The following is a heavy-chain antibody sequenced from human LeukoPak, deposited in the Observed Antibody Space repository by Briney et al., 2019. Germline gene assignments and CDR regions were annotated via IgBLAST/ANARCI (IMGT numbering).Heavy chain of an antibody. CDR2: ISYDGSNK. CDR1: GFTFSSYA. V-gene: IGHV3-30-3*01. Sequence: GRSLRLSCAASGFTFSSYAMHWVRQAPGKGLEWVAVISYDGSNKYYADSVKGRFTISRDNSKNTLYLQMNSLRAEDTAVYYYARDLYYDLVEWGAFDIWGQGTMVTVSS. J-gene: IGHJ3*02. CDR3: ARDLYYDLVEWGAFDI. D-gene: IGHD3-22*01.